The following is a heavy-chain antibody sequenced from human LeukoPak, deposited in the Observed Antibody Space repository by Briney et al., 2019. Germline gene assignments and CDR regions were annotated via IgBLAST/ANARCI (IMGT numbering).Heavy chain of an antibody. CDR3: ARYDSSGYYWDY. J-gene: IGHJ4*02. Sequence: PSETLSLTCTVSGGSISSYYWSWIRQPPGKGLEWIGYIYYSGSTNYNPSLKSRVTISVDTSKNQFSLKLSSVTAADTAVYYCARYDSSGYYWDYWGQGTLVTVSS. V-gene: IGHV4-59*01. D-gene: IGHD3-22*01. CDR2: IYYSGST. CDR1: GGSISSYY.